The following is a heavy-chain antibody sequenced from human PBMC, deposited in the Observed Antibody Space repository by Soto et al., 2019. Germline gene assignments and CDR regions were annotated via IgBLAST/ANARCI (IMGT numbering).Heavy chain of an antibody. CDR2: IYYTGST. J-gene: IGHJ4*02. V-gene: IGHV4-61*01. Sequence: QVQLQESGPGLVKPSETLSLTCTVSGGSVSSGSYYWSWIRQPPGKGLEWIGYIYYTGSTNYKPSLKSRVTISVDTSKNQFSLKLSSVTAADTAVYYCAKGTTVVIFFDYWGQGTLVTVSS. CDR3: AKGTTVVIFFDY. CDR1: GGSVSSGSYY. D-gene: IGHD4-17*01.